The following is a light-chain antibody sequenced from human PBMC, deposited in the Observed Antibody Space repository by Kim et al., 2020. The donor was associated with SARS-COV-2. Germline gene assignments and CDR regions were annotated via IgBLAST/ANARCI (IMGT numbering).Light chain of an antibody. CDR1: KLGDKY. CDR3: QTWDSSTAI. J-gene: IGLJ2*01. Sequence: VSPGHTAIITCSGDKLGDKYAFWYQQKPGQSPMVVIYQDAKRPSGIPERFSGSSSGNTATLTISGTQPMDEADYYCQTWDSSTAIFGGGTQLTVL. CDR2: QDA. V-gene: IGLV3-1*01.